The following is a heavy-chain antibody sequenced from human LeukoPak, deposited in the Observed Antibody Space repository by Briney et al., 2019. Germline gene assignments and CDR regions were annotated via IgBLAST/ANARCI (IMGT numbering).Heavy chain of an antibody. J-gene: IGHJ4*02. V-gene: IGHV1-46*01. D-gene: IGHD4-23*01. Sequence: GASVKVSCKASVYTFISYYIHWVRQAPGQGLEWMGIINPSGGSTTYAQKFQGRVTMTRDTSTSTVYMELSSLRSEDTAIYYCARGGDNSYFDYWGQGTLVTVSS. CDR2: INPSGGST. CDR3: ARGGDNSYFDY. CDR1: VYTFISYY.